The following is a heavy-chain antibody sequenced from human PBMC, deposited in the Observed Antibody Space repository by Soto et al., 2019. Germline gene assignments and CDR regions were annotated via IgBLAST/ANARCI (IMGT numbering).Heavy chain of an antibody. V-gene: IGHV3-13*04. J-gene: IGHJ5*02. CDR2: IGTAGDT. D-gene: IGHD3-22*01. CDR1: GFTFSSYD. Sequence: GGSLRLSCAASGFTFSSYDMHWVRQATGKGLEWVSAIGTAGDTYYPGSVKGRFTISRENAKNSLYLQMNSLRAGDTAVYYCARGSYDSSGYYPTRGWFDPWGQGTLVTVSS. CDR3: ARGSYDSSGYYPTRGWFDP.